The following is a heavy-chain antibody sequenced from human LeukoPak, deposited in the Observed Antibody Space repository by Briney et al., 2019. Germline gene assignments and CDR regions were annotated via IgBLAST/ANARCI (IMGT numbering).Heavy chain of an antibody. D-gene: IGHD1-26*01. CDR3: ARYLRIEGKYYFDY. CDR1: GASISSDC. CDR2: IYHSGSS. V-gene: IGHV4-59*01. Sequence: SETLSLTCTVSGASISSDCWSWVRQPPGKGLEWIGYIYHSGSSNYSPSLTSRVTMSVDTSKNQFSLRLISVTAADTAVYYCARYLRIEGKYYFDYWGQGTLVTVSS. J-gene: IGHJ4*02.